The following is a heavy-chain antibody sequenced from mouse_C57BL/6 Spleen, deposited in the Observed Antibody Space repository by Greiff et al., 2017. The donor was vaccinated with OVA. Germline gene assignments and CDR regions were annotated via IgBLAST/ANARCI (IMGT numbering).Heavy chain of an antibody. CDR3: TRRAYDGLMDY. CDR2: IDPETGGT. V-gene: IGHV1-15*01. J-gene: IGHJ4*01. CDR1: GYTFTDYE. D-gene: IGHD2-3*01. Sequence: QVKLQQSGAELVRPGASVTLSCKASGYTFTDYEMHWVKQTPVHGLEWIGAIDPETGGTAYNQKFKGKAILTADKSSSTAYMELRSLTSEDSAVYYCTRRAYDGLMDYWGQGTSVTVSS.